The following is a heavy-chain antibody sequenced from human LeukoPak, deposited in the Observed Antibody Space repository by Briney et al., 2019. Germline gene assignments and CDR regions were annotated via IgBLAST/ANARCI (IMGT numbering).Heavy chain of an antibody. CDR2: IKQDGSEK. Sequence: GGSLRLSCAASGFTFSSYWMSWVRQAPGKGLEWVANIKQDGSEKYYVDSVKGRFTIFRDNAKNSLYLQMNSLRAEDTAVYYCARDPYDKGYYYGMDVWGQGTTVTVSS. CDR3: ARDPYDKGYYYGMDV. V-gene: IGHV3-7*01. J-gene: IGHJ6*02. CDR1: GFTFSSYW. D-gene: IGHD3-22*01.